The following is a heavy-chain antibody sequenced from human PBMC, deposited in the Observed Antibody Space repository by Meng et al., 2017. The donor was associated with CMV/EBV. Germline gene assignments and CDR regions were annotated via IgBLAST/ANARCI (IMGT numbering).Heavy chain of an antibody. CDR3: ARGYYDFWSGYSVYTLDY. Sequence: ASVKVSCNASGYTFTSYGISWVRQAPGQGLEWMGWISAYNGNTNYAQKLQGRVTMTTDTSTSTAYMELRSLRSDDTAVYYCARGYYDFWSGYSVYTLDYWGQGTLVTISS. CDR1: GYTFTSYG. CDR2: ISAYNGNT. D-gene: IGHD3-3*01. J-gene: IGHJ4*02. V-gene: IGHV1-18*01.